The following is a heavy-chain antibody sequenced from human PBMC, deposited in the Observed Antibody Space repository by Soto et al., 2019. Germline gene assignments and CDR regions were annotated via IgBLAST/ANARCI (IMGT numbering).Heavy chain of an antibody. CDR2: LYSGGST. CDR3: ARQLGRNRGFDN. D-gene: IGHD1-1*01. Sequence: EVQLVESGGGLIQPGGSLRLSCAVSGFTVSSNYMSWVRQAPGKGLEWVSVLYSGGSTYYADSVKGRSNISRDNSKNTVYLQMNILRAEDTAVYYCARQLGRNRGFDNWGQGTLVIVSS. J-gene: IGHJ4*02. V-gene: IGHV3-53*01. CDR1: GFTVSSNY.